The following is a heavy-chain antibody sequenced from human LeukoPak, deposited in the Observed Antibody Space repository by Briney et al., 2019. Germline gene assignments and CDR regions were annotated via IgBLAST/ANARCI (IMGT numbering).Heavy chain of an antibody. Sequence: SETLSLTCTVSGGSISSYYWSWIRQPPGKGLEWIGYIYYSGSTNYNPSLKSRVTISVDTSKNQFSLKLSSVTAADTAVYYCARGQYSSSWYVDYYYYSMDVWGKGTTVTISS. CDR1: GGSISSYY. J-gene: IGHJ6*03. D-gene: IGHD6-13*01. CDR3: ARGQYSSSWYVDYYYYSMDV. CDR2: IYYSGST. V-gene: IGHV4-59*01.